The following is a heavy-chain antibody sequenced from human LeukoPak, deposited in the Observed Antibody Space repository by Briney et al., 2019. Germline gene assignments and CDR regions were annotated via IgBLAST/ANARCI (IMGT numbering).Heavy chain of an antibody. CDR3: ARDRSWGSGYNYGMDV. CDR2: ISGSTSYT. CDR1: GFTFSDYY. V-gene: IGHV3-11*05. Sequence: GGSLRLSCAASGFTFSDYYMSWIRQAPGKGLEWVSYISGSTSYTNYADSVKGRFTISRDNAKNSLYLQMNSLRAEDTAVYYCARDRSWGSGYNYGMDVWGQGTMVIVSS. D-gene: IGHD2-15*01. J-gene: IGHJ6*02.